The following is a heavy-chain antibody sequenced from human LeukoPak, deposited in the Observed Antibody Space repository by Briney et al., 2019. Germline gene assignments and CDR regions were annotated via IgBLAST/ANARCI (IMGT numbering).Heavy chain of an antibody. CDR2: IWYDGSNK. CDR1: GFTFSSYG. CDR3: ARGMAREFDY. D-gene: IGHD5-24*01. Sequence: PGRSLRLSCAASGFTFSSYGMHWVRQAPGKGLEWVAVIWYDGSNKYYADSVKGRFTISRDNSKNTLYLQMNSLRAEDTAVYNCARGMAREFDYWGQGTLVTVSS. V-gene: IGHV3-33*01. J-gene: IGHJ4*02.